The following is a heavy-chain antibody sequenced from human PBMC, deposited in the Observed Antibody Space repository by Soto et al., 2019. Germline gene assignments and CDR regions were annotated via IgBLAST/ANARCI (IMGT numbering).Heavy chain of an antibody. CDR2: VTFEGSNK. Sequence: PGGSLRLSCAASGFSFSSYGMHWVRQAPGKGLEWVAVVTFEGSNKYYADSVRGRFTISRDNSKNTLYLQMNSLRAEDTAVYFCASPRWGYCSITTCSYSNSDYWGQGTLVTVSS. J-gene: IGHJ4*02. V-gene: IGHV3-30*03. D-gene: IGHD2-2*01. CDR3: ASPRWGYCSITTCSYSNSDY. CDR1: GFSFSSYG.